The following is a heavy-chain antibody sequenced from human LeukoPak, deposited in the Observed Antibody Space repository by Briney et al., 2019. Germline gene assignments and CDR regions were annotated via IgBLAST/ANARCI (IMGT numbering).Heavy chain of an antibody. Sequence: GGSLRLSCAASGFTVSGNHMNWVRQAPGKGLEWVSEIHSGGSTYYADSVKGRFTISRDNSKNTLYLQMNSLRAEDTAVYYCAREDRIADDAFDIWGQGTMVTVSS. V-gene: IGHV3-66*01. CDR3: AREDRIADDAFDI. CDR1: GFTVSGNH. D-gene: IGHD6-13*01. CDR2: IHSGGST. J-gene: IGHJ3*02.